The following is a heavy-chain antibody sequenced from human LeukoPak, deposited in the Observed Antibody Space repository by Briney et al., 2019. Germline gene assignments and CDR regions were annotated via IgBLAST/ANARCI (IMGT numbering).Heavy chain of an antibody. CDR1: GYTLTELS. V-gene: IGHV1-24*01. Sequence: ASVKVSCKVSGYTLTELSIHWVRQAPGKGLEWMGSFDPEDGKTIYTQRFQGRVTMTEDTSTDTAYMELSSLRSEDTAVYYCARASGPFDYWGQGTLVTVSS. J-gene: IGHJ4*02. CDR2: FDPEDGKT. CDR3: ARASGPFDY.